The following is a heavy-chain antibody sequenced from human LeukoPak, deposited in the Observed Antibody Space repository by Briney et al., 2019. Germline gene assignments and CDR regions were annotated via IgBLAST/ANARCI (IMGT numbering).Heavy chain of an antibody. J-gene: IGHJ4*02. CDR3: ARVGGYSYDLGDY. CDR2: IYHSGST. V-gene: IGHV4-4*02. D-gene: IGHD5-18*01. Sequence: SETLSLTCAVSGGSISSSNWWSWVRQPPGKGLEWIGEIYHSGSTNYNPSLKSRVTISVDKSKNQFSLKLSSVTAADTAVYYCARVGGYSYDLGDYWGQGTLVTVSS. CDR1: GGSISSSNW.